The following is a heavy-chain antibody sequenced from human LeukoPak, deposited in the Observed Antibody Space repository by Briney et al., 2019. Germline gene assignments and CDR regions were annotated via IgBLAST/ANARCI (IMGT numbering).Heavy chain of an antibody. J-gene: IGHJ3*02. V-gene: IGHV3-15*01. CDR2: IKTKTNGGTA. CDR1: GFTFSNYT. D-gene: IGHD5-18*01. Sequence: GGSLRLSCAASGFTFSNYTMTWVRRAPGKGLEWVGRIKTKTNGGTADYTPPVKGRFTISRDDSKNTLNLQMNSLKSDDTAVYYCATEGFTYGYHGIDIWGQGTIVTVSS. CDR3: ATEGFTYGYHGIDI.